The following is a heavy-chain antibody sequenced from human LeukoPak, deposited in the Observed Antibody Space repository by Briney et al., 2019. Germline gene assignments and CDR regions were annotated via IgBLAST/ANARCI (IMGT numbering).Heavy chain of an antibody. D-gene: IGHD2-2*01. CDR1: GFTFSSYS. V-gene: IGHV3-21*01. Sequence: PGGSLRLSCAASGFTFSSYSMNWVRQAPGKGLEWVSSISSSSSYIYYADSVKGRFTISRDNAKNSLYLQMNSLRAEDTAVYYCARVIGGGVVPAASYYYYYGMDVWGQGTTVTVSS. CDR2: ISSSSSYI. J-gene: IGHJ6*02. CDR3: ARVIGGGVVPAASYYYYYGMDV.